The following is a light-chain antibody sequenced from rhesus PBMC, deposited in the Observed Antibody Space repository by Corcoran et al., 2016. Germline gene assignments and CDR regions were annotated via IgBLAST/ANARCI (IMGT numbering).Light chain of an antibody. CDR3: VQAIAFPPT. J-gene: IGKJ1*01. V-gene: IGKV2-72*01. CDR2: GGS. Sequence: DIVMTQTPLSLPITPGEPASISCRSSQSLLHSNGNTYLHWYLQKPGQSPQLLIYGGSNRASGVPYRFSGSGSGTDCTLKISKGEAEDVGVYYCVQAIAFPPTFGQGTKVEIK. CDR1: QSLLHSNGNTY.